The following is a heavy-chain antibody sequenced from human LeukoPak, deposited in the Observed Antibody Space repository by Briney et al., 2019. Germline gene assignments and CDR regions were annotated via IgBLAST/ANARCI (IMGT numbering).Heavy chain of an antibody. CDR3: ARLHYGGNYGYYYYYMDV. J-gene: IGHJ6*03. D-gene: IGHD4-23*01. CDR2: IYTSGST. V-gene: IGHV4-4*07. Sequence: SETLSLTCTVSGVSISSYYWSWIRQPAGKGLEWIGRIYTSGSTNYNPSLKSRVTMSVDTSKNQFSLKLSSVTAADTAVYYCARLHYGGNYGYYYYYMDVWGKGTTVTISS. CDR1: GVSISSYY.